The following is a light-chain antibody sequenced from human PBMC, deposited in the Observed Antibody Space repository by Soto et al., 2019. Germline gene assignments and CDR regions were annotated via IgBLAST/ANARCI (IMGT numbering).Light chain of an antibody. Sequence: QSALTQPASVSGSPGQSITISCTGTSSDVGGYNYVSWYQQHPDKAPKLMIYDVSNRPSGVSNRFSGSKSGNTASLTISGLQAADESDYYCSSYTSSSTRVFGTGTKVTVL. V-gene: IGLV2-14*03. CDR1: SSDVGGYNY. CDR2: DVS. J-gene: IGLJ1*01. CDR3: SSYTSSSTRV.